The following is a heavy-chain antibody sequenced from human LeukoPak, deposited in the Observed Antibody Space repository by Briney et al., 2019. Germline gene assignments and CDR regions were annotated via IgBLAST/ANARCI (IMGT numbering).Heavy chain of an antibody. J-gene: IGHJ6*02. CDR1: GGSISGHY. Sequence: SETLSLTCTVSGGSISGHYWTWVRQPPGEGLEWIGQIHYSGKADYNPSLRSRITISVDTSKNQMSLKVTSVTAADTAVYYCARFGVNYDMDVWGQGTTVTVS. D-gene: IGHD3-16*01. CDR2: IHYSGKA. V-gene: IGHV4-59*11. CDR3: ARFGVNYDMDV.